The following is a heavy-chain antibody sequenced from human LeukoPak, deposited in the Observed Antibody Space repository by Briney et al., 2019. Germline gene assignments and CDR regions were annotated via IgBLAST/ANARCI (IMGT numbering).Heavy chain of an antibody. Sequence: GGYLRLSCATSGFTFSSRGMHWVRQAPGEGLEWVATIWYDGGNKYYADSVKGRFTISRDNSKNTLYLQMNSLRAEDTAVYYCAKVNWGDAFDIWGQGTMVTVSS. CDR2: IWYDGGNK. V-gene: IGHV3-33*06. CDR3: AKVNWGDAFDI. D-gene: IGHD7-27*01. J-gene: IGHJ3*02. CDR1: GFTFSSRG.